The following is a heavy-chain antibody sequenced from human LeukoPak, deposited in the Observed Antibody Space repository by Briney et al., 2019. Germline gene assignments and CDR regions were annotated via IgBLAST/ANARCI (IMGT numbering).Heavy chain of an antibody. D-gene: IGHD6-19*01. CDR3: ARRFNSGWGSFDY. CDR2: MHDSGTT. CDR1: GGSISSYY. J-gene: IGHJ4*02. Sequence: SETLYLTCTVSGGSISSYYWNWIRQPPGKGLEWIAYMHDSGTTKYNPSLKSRVTISVDTSKNHFSLKLNSVTAADTAVYFCARRFNSGWGSFDYWGPGILVTVSS. V-gene: IGHV4-59*08.